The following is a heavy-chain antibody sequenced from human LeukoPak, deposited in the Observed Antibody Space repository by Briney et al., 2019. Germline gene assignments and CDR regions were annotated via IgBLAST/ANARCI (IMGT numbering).Heavy chain of an antibody. J-gene: IGHJ6*03. CDR1: GGSISSGSHY. Sequence: SQTLSLTCTVSGGSISSGSHYWSWIRQPAGKGLEWIGRIYISGSTKYNSSLKSRVSISLDTSKNQFSLKLSSVTAADTAVYYCARDCEFCDLLFYMNVWGKGTTVTVSS. V-gene: IGHV4-61*02. CDR3: ARDCEFCDLLFYMNV. CDR2: IYISGST. D-gene: IGHD3-16*01.